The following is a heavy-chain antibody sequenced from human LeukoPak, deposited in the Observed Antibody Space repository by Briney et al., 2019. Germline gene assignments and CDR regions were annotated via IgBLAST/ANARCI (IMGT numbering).Heavy chain of an antibody. D-gene: IGHD3-9*01. J-gene: IGHJ5*02. CDR2: MNPNSGNT. CDR1: GYTFTSYD. V-gene: IGHV1-8*01. Sequence: ASVKVSCKASGYTFTSYDINWVRQATGQGLEWMGWMNPNSGNTGYAQKFQGRVTMTRNTSISTAYMELSSLRSEGTAVYYCARAAHILTGYYGGWFDPWGQGTLVTVSS. CDR3: ARAAHILTGYYGGWFDP.